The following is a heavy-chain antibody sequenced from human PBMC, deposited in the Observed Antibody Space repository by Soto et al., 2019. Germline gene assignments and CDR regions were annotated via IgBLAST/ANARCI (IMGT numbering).Heavy chain of an antibody. D-gene: IGHD2-2*03. CDR3: AREGNLGRWIQPLDS. J-gene: IGHJ4*02. Sequence: SETLSLTCTVSGGSISSYYWSWIRQPPGKGLEWIGYIYYSGSTNYNPSLKSRVTISVATSKNHFSLKLISVTTADTAVYFCAREGNLGRWIQPLDSWGQEIVVTVP. CDR2: IYYSGST. V-gene: IGHV4-59*01. CDR1: GGSISSYY.